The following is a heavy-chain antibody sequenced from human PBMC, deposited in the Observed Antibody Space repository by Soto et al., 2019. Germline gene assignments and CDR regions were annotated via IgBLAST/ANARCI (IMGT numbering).Heavy chain of an antibody. V-gene: IGHV1-46*01. J-gene: IGHJ4*02. Sequence: AASVKVSCKASGYTFTSYYMLWVRQAPGQGLEWMGVINPIGGSTSYAQKFQGRVTITGDTSTSTGYMELSSLRSEYTAVYYCACYGRRKYSDGGYYFDYWGQGTLVTVSS. CDR3: ACYGRRKYSDGGYYFDY. CDR2: INPIGGST. D-gene: IGHD6-19*01. CDR1: GYTFTSYY.